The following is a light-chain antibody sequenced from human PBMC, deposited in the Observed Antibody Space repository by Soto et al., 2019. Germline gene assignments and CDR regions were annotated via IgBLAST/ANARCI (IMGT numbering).Light chain of an antibody. CDR2: DVS. Sequence: QSALTQPASVSGSPGQSITISCTGTSSDVAGYNYVSWYQQHPGKAPKLMIYDVSNRPSGVSNRFSGSKSGNTASLTISGLQAEDEADYYCSSYTSSSTPIFGGVTKLTVL. V-gene: IGLV2-14*01. CDR1: SSDVAGYNY. J-gene: IGLJ2*01. CDR3: SSYTSSSTPI.